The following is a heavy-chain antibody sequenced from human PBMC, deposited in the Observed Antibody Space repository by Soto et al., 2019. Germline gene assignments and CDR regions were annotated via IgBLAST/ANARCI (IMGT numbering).Heavy chain of an antibody. Sequence: EVQLVESGGGLVKPGGSLRLSCAASGFTFSNAWMSWVRQAPGKGLEWVGRIKSKTDGGTTDYAAPVKGRFTISRDDSKTTLYLQMNSLKTEDTAVYYCTTDEATTGYSSSATYYYYGMDVWGQGTTVTVSS. CDR3: TTDEATTGYSSSATYYYYGMDV. D-gene: IGHD6-13*01. CDR1: GFTFSNAW. J-gene: IGHJ6*02. V-gene: IGHV3-15*01. CDR2: IKSKTDGGTT.